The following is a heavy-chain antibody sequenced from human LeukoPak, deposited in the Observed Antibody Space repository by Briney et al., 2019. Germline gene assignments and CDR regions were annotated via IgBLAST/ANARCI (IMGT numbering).Heavy chain of an antibody. Sequence: GGSVRLSCAASGFIFSSYSMNWVRQAPGRALEWISYIGLASGVTSYADSVKGRFAISSDTARNSLYLHMHSLRAEDTAVYYCTRDHNWAFDYWGQGALVTVSS. CDR3: TRDHNWAFDY. CDR2: IGLASGVT. D-gene: IGHD1-20*01. V-gene: IGHV3-48*04. CDR1: GFIFSSYS. J-gene: IGHJ4*02.